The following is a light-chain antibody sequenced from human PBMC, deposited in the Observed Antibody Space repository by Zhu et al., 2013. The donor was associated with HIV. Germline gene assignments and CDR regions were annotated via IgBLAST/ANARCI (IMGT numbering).Light chain of an antibody. Sequence: EIVLTQSPATLSLSPGERATLSCGASQSVTYNYLAWYQHKPGLAPRLLIYDASSRATGIPARFSGSGSGTDFTLTISSLEPEDFAVYYCQQRSNWPRTFGQGTKVEIK. CDR2: DAS. CDR1: QSVTYNY. J-gene: IGKJ1*01. CDR3: QQRSNWPRT. V-gene: IGKV3D-20*02.